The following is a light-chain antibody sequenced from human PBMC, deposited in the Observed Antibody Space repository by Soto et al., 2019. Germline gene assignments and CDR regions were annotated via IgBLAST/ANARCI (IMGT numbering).Light chain of an antibody. Sequence: EIVLTQSPGTLSLSPGERATLSCRASQSVSNNYLAWYQQKPGQAPRLLIYGASNRATGIPDRFSGSGSGTDFTLTISRLEPEDFAVYYCQQYDSSDTFGQGTKVEIK. J-gene: IGKJ1*01. CDR3: QQYDSSDT. CDR1: QSVSNNY. CDR2: GAS. V-gene: IGKV3-20*01.